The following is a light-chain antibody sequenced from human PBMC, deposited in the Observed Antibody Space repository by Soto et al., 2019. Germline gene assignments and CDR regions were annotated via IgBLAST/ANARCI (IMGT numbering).Light chain of an antibody. CDR1: QSVSSSY. J-gene: IGKJ4*01. CDR2: GAS. Sequence: IVLTQSPGTLSLSPGDTATLSCRASQSVSSSYLGWYQQKPGQAPRFLIYGASTRATGVPARFSGSGSGTEFSLTISSLQSEDSAVYYCQRYDNWPLTFGGGTKVDIK. V-gene: IGKV3-15*01. CDR3: QRYDNWPLT.